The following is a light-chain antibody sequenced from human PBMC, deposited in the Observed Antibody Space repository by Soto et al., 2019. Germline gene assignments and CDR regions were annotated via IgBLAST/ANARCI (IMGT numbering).Light chain of an antibody. Sequence: DIQLTQSPSTLSASVGDRVSITCWASQSVGSWLAWHQKKPGKAPKLLIFDGTYLGSGVPSRFSGSGSGTEFTLAINDLQPDDSTTYYCQQYESHSEAFGQGTKVEVK. CDR3: QQYESHSEA. J-gene: IGKJ1*01. V-gene: IGKV1-5*01. CDR1: QSVGSW. CDR2: DGT.